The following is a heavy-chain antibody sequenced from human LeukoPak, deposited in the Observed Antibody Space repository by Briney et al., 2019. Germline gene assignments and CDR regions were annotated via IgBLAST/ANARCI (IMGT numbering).Heavy chain of an antibody. CDR3: ATGGYYDSSANYY. CDR1: GFIFSSYS. V-gene: IGHV3-21*01. J-gene: IGHJ4*02. D-gene: IGHD3-22*01. Sequence: GGSLRPSCAASGFIFSSYSMNWVRQAPGKGLEWVSSISSSSSYIYYADSVKGRFTISRDNAKNSLYLQMNSLRAEDTAVYYCATGGYYDSSANYYWGQGTLVTVSS. CDR2: ISSSSSYI.